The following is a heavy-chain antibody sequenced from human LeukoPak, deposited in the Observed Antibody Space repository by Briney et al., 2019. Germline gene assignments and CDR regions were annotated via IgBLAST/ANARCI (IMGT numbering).Heavy chain of an antibody. Sequence: PSETLSLTCTVSGGSISSSSYYWGWIRQPPGKGLEWIGSIYYSGSTYYNPSLKSRVTISVDTSKNQFSLKLSSVTAADTTVYYCARQGRMVRGVIIAYWGQGTLVTVSS. CDR1: GGSISSSSYY. D-gene: IGHD3-10*01. CDR2: IYYSGST. J-gene: IGHJ4*02. CDR3: ARQGRMVRGVIIAY. V-gene: IGHV4-39*01.